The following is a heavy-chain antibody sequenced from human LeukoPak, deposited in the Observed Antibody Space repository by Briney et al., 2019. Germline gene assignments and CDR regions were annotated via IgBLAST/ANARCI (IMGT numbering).Heavy chain of an antibody. CDR2: IYYSGST. Sequence: SETLSLTCTVSGGSISSSSYYWGWIRQPPGKGLDWIGNIYYSGSTYYNPSLKSRVTISVDTSKSQFSLKLTSVTAADTAVYYCARGPARLDPWGQGTLVTVSS. V-gene: IGHV4-39*07. J-gene: IGHJ5*02. CDR1: GGSISSSSYY. CDR3: ARGPARLDP.